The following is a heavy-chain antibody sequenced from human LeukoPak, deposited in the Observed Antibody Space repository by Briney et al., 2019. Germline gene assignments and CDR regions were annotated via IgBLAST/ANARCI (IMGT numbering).Heavy chain of an antibody. J-gene: IGHJ3*02. CDR2: IYYSGST. V-gene: IGHV4-59*08. CDR1: GGSISSYY. D-gene: IGHD2-15*01. Sequence: SETLSLTCTVSGGSISSYYWSWIRQPPGKGLEGIGYIYYSGSTNYNPSLKSRVTISVDTSKNQFSLKLSSVTAADTAVYYCARQTPSYCSGGSCYRGDAFDIWGQGTMVTVSS. CDR3: ARQTPSYCSGGSCYRGDAFDI.